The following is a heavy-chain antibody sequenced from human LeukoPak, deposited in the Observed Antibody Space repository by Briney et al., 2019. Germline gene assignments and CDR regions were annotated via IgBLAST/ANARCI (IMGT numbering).Heavy chain of an antibody. J-gene: IGHJ4*02. CDR1: GGSISTNAYY. V-gene: IGHV4-39*07. CDR3: AREYYYGSGSDFDY. CDR2: VFYSGST. D-gene: IGHD3-10*01. Sequence: SETLSLTCTVSGGSISTNAYYWAWIRQPPGKGLEWIGSVFYSGSTYSNPSLESRLTISVDTSKNQFSLKLSSVTAADTAVYYCAREYYYGSGSDFDYWGQGTLVTVSS.